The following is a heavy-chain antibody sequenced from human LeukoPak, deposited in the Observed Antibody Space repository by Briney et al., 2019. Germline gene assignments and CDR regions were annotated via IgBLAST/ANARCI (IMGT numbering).Heavy chain of an antibody. V-gene: IGHV3-74*01. CDR3: ARARCSRTSCNTESDY. J-gene: IGHJ4*02. CDR1: GFTLSPYW. D-gene: IGHD2-2*01. CDR2: SNSDGSST. Sequence: GGSLRLSCSAAGFTLSPYWMHWVRQSQGKRLVWVSRSNSDGSSTTYADSVKGRFTISRDNTKNTLYLQMNILRAEDTAVYYCARARCSRTSCNTESDYWGQGTLVTVSS.